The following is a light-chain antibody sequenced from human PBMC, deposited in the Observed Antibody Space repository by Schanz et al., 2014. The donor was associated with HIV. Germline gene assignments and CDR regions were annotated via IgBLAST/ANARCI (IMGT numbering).Light chain of an antibody. CDR3: SSYTTNGTWL. Sequence: QSALTQPASVSGSPGQSITISCTATSSDVANYNLVSWYQQRPGTAPKLLIYDVSSRPSGVPDRFSGSKSGSTASLAIFGLQAEDEADYYCSSYTTNGTWLFGGGTKLTVL. CDR2: DVS. CDR1: SSDVANYNL. V-gene: IGLV2-14*02. J-gene: IGLJ3*02.